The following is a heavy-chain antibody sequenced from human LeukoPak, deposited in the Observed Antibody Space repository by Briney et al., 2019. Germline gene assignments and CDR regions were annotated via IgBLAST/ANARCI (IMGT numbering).Heavy chain of an antibody. J-gene: IGHJ6*02. D-gene: IGHD2-2*02. CDR1: GYTFTSYG. V-gene: IGHV1-18*01. CDR2: ISAYNGNT. Sequence: ASVKVSCKASGYTFTSYGISWVRQAPGQGLEWMGWISAYNGNTNYAQTLQGRVTMTTDTSTSTAYMELRSLRSDDTAVYYCARDLDIVVVPAAITTYSYYYYGMDVWGQGTTVTVSS. CDR3: ARDLDIVVVPAAITTYSYYYYGMDV.